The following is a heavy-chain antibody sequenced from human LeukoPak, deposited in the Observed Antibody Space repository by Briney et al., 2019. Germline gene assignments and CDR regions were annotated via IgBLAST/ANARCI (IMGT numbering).Heavy chain of an antibody. CDR3: AKDTSTRWYSSTPLPGDY. V-gene: IGHV3-23*01. Sequence: GGSLRLSCAASGFTFSSYAMSWVRQAPGKGLEWVSGITGSGGNTYHADSVKGRFTISRDNSKNTLYLQMSSLRAEDTAIYYCAKDTSTRWYSSTPLPGDYWGQGTLVTVSS. CDR2: ITGSGGNT. D-gene: IGHD6-13*01. CDR1: GFTFSSYA. J-gene: IGHJ4*02.